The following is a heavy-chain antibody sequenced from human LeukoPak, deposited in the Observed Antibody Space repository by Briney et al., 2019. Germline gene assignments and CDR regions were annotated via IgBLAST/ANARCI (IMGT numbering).Heavy chain of an antibody. CDR2: IYYSGST. D-gene: IGHD2-2*01. CDR1: GGSISSSSYY. V-gene: IGHV4-39*07. J-gene: IGHJ5*02. CDR3: ARDQSTSWFDP. Sequence: SETLSLTCTVSGGSISSSSYYWGWIRQPPGKGLEWIGSIYYSGSTYYNPSLKSRVTISVDTSKNQFSLKLSSVTAADTAVYYCARDQSTSWFDPWGQGTLVTVSS.